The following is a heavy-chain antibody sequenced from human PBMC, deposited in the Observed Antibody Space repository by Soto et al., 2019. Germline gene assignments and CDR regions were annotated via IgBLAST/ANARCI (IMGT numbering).Heavy chain of an antibody. V-gene: IGHV4-34*01. J-gene: IGHJ2*01. D-gene: IGHD3-9*01. CDR1: GGSFSGYY. CDR2: INDLGSI. Sequence: QVQLQQWGAGPLRPLETLSLTCGVSGGSFSGYYWAWIRQSPGKGLEWIGEINDLGSINYTPSLKSRVSISVDTSKNHYSLNLRSVTAADTAVYYCARESHDILTGPPWVWYFDLWGRGTLVTVSS. CDR3: ARESHDILTGPPWVWYFDL.